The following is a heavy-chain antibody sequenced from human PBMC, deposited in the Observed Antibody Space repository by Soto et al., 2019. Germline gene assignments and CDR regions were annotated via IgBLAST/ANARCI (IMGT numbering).Heavy chain of an antibody. Sequence: SETLSLTCAVYGGSFSGYYWSWIRQPPGKGLQWIGAINHSGSTNYNPSLKSRVTISVDTSKNQFSLKLSSVTAADTAVYYCARSMAYGLGITMVRGVIFWFDPWGQGTLVTVSS. CDR1: GGSFSGYY. J-gene: IGHJ5*02. V-gene: IGHV4-34*01. D-gene: IGHD3-10*01. CDR2: INHSGST. CDR3: ARSMAYGLGITMVRGVIFWFDP.